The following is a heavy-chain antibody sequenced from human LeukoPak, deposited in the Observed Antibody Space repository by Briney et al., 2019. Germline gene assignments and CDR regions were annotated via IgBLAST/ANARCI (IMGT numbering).Heavy chain of an antibody. J-gene: IGHJ6*03. CDR2: INHSGST. D-gene: IGHD6-6*01. V-gene: IGHV4-34*01. Sequence: PSETLSLTCAVYGGSLSGYYWSWIRQPPGKGLEWIGEINHSGSTNYNPSLKSRVTISVDTSKNQFSLKLSSVTAADTAVYYCAGARAARPGGSHYYYYMDVWGKGTTVTVSS. CDR3: AGARAARPGGSHYYYYMDV. CDR1: GGSLSGYY.